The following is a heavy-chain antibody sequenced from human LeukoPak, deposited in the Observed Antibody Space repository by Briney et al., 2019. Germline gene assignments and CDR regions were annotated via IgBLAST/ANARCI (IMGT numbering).Heavy chain of an antibody. J-gene: IGHJ3*02. CDR2: IYYSGST. Sequence: SETLSLTCTVSGGSISSYYWSWIRQPPGKGLEWIGYIYYSGSTNYNPSLKSRVTISVDTSKNQFSLKLSFVTAADTAVYYCARDTHGDAFDIWGQGTMVTVSS. V-gene: IGHV4-59*01. CDR3: ARDTHGDAFDI. CDR1: GGSISSYY.